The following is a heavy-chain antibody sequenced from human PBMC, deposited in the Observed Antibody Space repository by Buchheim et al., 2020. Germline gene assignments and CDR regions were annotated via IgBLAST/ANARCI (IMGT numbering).Heavy chain of an antibody. CDR3: ARDLSYYDSSGYHNLDAFDI. CDR2: ISSSGSTI. CDR1: GFTFSSYE. J-gene: IGHJ3*02. Sequence: EVQLVESGGGLVQPGGSLRLSCAASGFTFSSYEMNWVRQAPGKGLEWVSYISSSGSTIYYADSVKGRFTISRDNAKNSLYLQMNSLRAEDTAVYYCARDLSYYDSSGYHNLDAFDIWGQGT. V-gene: IGHV3-48*03. D-gene: IGHD3-22*01.